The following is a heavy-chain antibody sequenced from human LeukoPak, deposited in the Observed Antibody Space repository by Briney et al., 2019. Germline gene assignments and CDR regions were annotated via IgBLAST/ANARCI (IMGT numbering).Heavy chain of an antibody. CDR3: TRGYWFDP. CDR1: GFTVSSNY. D-gene: IGHD3-10*01. Sequence: GGSLRLSCAASGFTVSSNYMSWVRQAPGKGLEWVGRIKSKTDGGTTDHAAPVKGRFTISRDDSKNTLYLQMNSLKTEDTAVYYCTRGYWFDPWGQGTLVTVSS. J-gene: IGHJ5*02. CDR2: IKSKTDGGTT. V-gene: IGHV3-15*01.